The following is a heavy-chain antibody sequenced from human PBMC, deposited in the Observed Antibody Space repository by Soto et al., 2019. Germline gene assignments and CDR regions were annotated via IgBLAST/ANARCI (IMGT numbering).Heavy chain of an antibody. D-gene: IGHD6-13*01. CDR1: GGSVNSGNYY. Sequence: QVQLQQWGAGLLKPSETLSLTCAVFGGSVNSGNYYWSWVRQPPGKGLGWIGEMSHSGGTHFNPSLKSRVTISLDTSNNQFSRKMSSVTAADTALYYCARVERGTATTVVDAFDIWGPGTMVTVSS. CDR2: MSHSGGT. CDR3: ARVERGTATTVVDAFDI. V-gene: IGHV4-34*01. J-gene: IGHJ3*02.